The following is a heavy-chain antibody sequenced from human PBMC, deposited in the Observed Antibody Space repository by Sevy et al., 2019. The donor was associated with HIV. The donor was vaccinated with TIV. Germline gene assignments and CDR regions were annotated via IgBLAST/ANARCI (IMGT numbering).Heavy chain of an antibody. J-gene: IGHJ4*02. V-gene: IGHV3-21*01. Sequence: GGSLRLSCAASGFTFSSYSMNWVHQAPGKGLEWVSSISSSSSYIYYADSVKGRFTISRDNAKNSLYLQMNSLRAEDTAVYYCARGKTHSVIVGATTHGFDYWGQRTLVTVSS. D-gene: IGHD1-26*01. CDR1: GFTFSSYS. CDR3: ARGKTHSVIVGATTHGFDY. CDR2: ISSSSSYI.